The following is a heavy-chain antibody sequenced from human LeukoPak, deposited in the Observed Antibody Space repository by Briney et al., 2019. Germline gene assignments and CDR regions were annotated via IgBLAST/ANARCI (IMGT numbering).Heavy chain of an antibody. CDR3: ARGGGYGSGNHYRGGAFDI. J-gene: IGHJ3*02. V-gene: IGHV3-53*01. D-gene: IGHD3-10*01. CDR2: IYRGGST. CDR1: GFIVSDNY. Sequence: GGSLRLSRATSGFIVSDNYMTWVRQAPGKGLEWVSVIYRGGSTYYAESVKGRFTISRDNSKNMVYLQMYSLRVEDTAVYYCARGGGYGSGNHYRGGAFDIWGQGTMVTVSS.